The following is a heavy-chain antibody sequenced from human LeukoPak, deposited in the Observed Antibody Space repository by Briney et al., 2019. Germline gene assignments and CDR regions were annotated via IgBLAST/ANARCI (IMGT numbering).Heavy chain of an antibody. V-gene: IGHV4-39*01. CDR1: GGSISSSSYY. CDR2: IYYSGST. D-gene: IGHD6-6*01. CDR3: ARNSLGSIAAPKFNP. J-gene: IGHJ5*02. Sequence: PSETLSLTCTVSGGSISSSSYYWGWIRQPPGKGLEWIGSIYYSGSTYYNPSLKSRVTISVDTSKNQFSLKLSSVTAADTAVYYCARNSLGSIAAPKFNPWGQGTLVTVSS.